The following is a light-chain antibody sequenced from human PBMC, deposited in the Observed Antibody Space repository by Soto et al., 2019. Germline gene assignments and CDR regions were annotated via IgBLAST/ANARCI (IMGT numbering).Light chain of an antibody. CDR3: QQANSFPLT. J-gene: IGKJ4*01. CDR2: AAS. CDR1: QDINNW. Sequence: DIQMTQSPSSVSASVGDRVTITCRASQDINNWLAWYQQKPGIAPKLLISAASTLQSGVPSRFSGSGSGTDFTLTISSLQPDDLGTYYCQQANSFPLTFGGGTKVQIK. V-gene: IGKV1-12*01.